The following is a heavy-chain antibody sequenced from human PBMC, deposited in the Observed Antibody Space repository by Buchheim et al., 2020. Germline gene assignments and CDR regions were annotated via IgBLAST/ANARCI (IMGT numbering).Heavy chain of an antibody. J-gene: IGHJ4*02. CDR1: GFTFSDYG. CDR2: IRYDGSRK. V-gene: IGHV3-30*02. D-gene: IGHD5-12*01. CDR3: ARAGGAYSHYEIEY. Sequence: QVQLVESGGGVVQPGRSLRLSCAASGFTFSDYGMHWVRQAPGKGLEWVTFIRYDGSRKHYADSVEGRFTISRDNSRSMVDLQMSSLRPEDTAVYYCARAGGAYSHYEIEYWGQGTL.